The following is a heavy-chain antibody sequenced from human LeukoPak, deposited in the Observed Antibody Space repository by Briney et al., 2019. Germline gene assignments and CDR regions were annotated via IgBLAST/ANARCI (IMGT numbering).Heavy chain of an antibody. CDR2: ISGSGGST. CDR3: AKDKEITMIVVVFDAFDI. CDR1: GFTFSSYA. Sequence: QPGGSLRLSCAASGFTFSSYAMSWVRQAPGKGLEWVSAISGSGGSTYYADSVKGRFTTSRDNSKNTLYLQMNSLRAEDTAVYYCAKDKEITMIVVVFDAFDIWGQGTMVTASS. J-gene: IGHJ3*02. V-gene: IGHV3-23*01. D-gene: IGHD3-22*01.